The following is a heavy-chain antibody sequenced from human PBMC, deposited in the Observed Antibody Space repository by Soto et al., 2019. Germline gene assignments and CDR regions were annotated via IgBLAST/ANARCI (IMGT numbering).Heavy chain of an antibody. CDR1: GYSFTDYQ. CDR3: SRGHSTDCSNGLCSFSYYQYMYV. D-gene: IGHD2-8*01. Sequence: AVKVTCKASGYSFTDYQLHWGRQAPGQGHEWLGRINPKSGGTSTAQKFQGWVTMTTDTSISTASMELTRLTSDDTAIYYCSRGHSTDCSNGLCSFSYYQYMYVWG. CDR2: INPKSGGT. J-gene: IGHJ6*03. V-gene: IGHV1-2*04.